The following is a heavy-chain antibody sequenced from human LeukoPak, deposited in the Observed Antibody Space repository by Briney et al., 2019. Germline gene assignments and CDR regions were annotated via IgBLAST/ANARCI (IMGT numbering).Heavy chain of an antibody. Sequence: KSGGSLRLSCAASGFPFSSYAMNWVRQAPGKGLEWVSSISSTSSNIYYADSVKGRFTISRDNAKTSLSLQMNSLRAEDTAVYYCATEFLGAVAETGDYGGQGTLVTVS. CDR3: ATEFLGAVAETGDY. CDR1: GFPFSSYA. V-gene: IGHV3-21*01. D-gene: IGHD6-19*01. J-gene: IGHJ4*02. CDR2: ISSTSSNI.